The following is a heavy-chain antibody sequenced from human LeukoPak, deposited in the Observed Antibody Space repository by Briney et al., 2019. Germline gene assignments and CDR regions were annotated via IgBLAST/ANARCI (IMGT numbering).Heavy chain of an antibody. J-gene: IGHJ3*02. CDR1: GFTFSNYY. D-gene: IGHD3-22*01. CDR3: AKASGTSGYYSRDAVDI. V-gene: IGHV3-23*01. CDR2: ISGRGGST. Sequence: GGSLRLSCAASGFTFSNYYMSWIRQAPGKGLEWVSAISGRGGSTYYLDSVKGRFTISRDNSKNTLYLQMNSLRAEDTAVHYCAKASGTSGYYSRDAVDIWGQGTMVTVSS.